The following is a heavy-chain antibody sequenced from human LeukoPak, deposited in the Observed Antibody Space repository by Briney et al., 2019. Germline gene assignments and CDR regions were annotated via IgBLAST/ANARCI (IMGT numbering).Heavy chain of an antibody. Sequence: RSETLSLTCAVYGGSFSGYYWSWIRQPPGKGLEWIGEINHSGSTNYNPSLKSRVTISVDTSKNQFSLKLSSVTAADTAVYYCARRFDYDSSGYYYAIYWYFDLWGRGTLVTVSS. CDR1: GGSFSGYY. CDR2: INHSGST. J-gene: IGHJ2*01. CDR3: ARRFDYDSSGYYYAIYWYFDL. V-gene: IGHV4-34*01. D-gene: IGHD3-22*01.